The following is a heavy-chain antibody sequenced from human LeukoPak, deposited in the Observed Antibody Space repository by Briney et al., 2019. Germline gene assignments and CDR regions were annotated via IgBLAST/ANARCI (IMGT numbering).Heavy chain of an antibody. CDR1: GFTFSSYA. J-gene: IGHJ5*02. Sequence: GGSLRLSCAASGFTFSSYAMSWVRQAPGKGLEWVSAISGSGGSTYYADSVKGRFTISRDNSKNTLYLQMNSLRAEDTAVYYCAKAGEIVVVGNWFDPWGQGTLVTVSS. V-gene: IGHV3-23*01. D-gene: IGHD2-2*01. CDR2: ISGSGGST. CDR3: AKAGEIVVVGNWFDP.